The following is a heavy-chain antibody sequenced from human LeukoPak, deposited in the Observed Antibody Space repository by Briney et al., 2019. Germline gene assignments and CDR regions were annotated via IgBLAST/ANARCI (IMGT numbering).Heavy chain of an antibody. CDR3: ARGTYYDSSAYSGVRLFDY. CDR1: GYTFTGYY. Sequence: GASVKVSCRASGYTFTGYYMHWIRQAPGQGLEWMVWVNPNSGRTNYAQKFQGRVTMTSDTPISTAYMDLSRLRSDDTALYYCARGTYYDSSAYSGVRLFDYWGQGTLVTVSS. J-gene: IGHJ4*02. CDR2: VNPNSGRT. D-gene: IGHD3-22*01. V-gene: IGHV1-2*02.